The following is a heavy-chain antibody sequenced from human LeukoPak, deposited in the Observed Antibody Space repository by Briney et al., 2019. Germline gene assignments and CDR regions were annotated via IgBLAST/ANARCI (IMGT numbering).Heavy chain of an antibody. CDR1: GGSISSGSYY. CDR3: ARHQWVPAFDV. V-gene: IGHV4-61*02. CDR2: IYTSGST. J-gene: IGHJ3*01. D-gene: IGHD1-26*01. Sequence: SQTLSLTCTVSGGSISSGSYYWSWIRQPAGKGLEWIGRIYTSGSTNYNPSLKSRVTISVDTSKNQFSLKLSSVTAADTAVYYCARHQWVPAFDVWGQGTMVTVSS.